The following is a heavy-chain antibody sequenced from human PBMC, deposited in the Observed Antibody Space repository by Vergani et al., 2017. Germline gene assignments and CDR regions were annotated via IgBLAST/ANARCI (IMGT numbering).Heavy chain of an antibody. V-gene: IGHV1-69*01. Sequence: QVQLVQSGAEVKKPGSSVKVSCKASGGTFSSYAISWVRQAPGQGLEWMGGIIPIFGTANYAQQFQGRVTITADESTSTAYMELSSLRSEDTAVYYCARDRWGAAAGGFDYWGQGTLVTVSS. CDR1: GGTFSSYA. CDR3: ARDRWGAAAGGFDY. D-gene: IGHD6-13*01. J-gene: IGHJ4*02. CDR2: IIPIFGTA.